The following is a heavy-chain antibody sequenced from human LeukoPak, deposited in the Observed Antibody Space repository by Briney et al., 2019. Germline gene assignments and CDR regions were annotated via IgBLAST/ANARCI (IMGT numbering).Heavy chain of an antibody. V-gene: IGHV4-39*07. J-gene: IGHJ4*02. CDR2: IFYSGST. CDR3: AKDRSIGTYYTFDS. CDR1: SGSISTSNYY. D-gene: IGHD1-26*01. Sequence: SETLSLTCTVSSGSISTSNYYWGWVRQPPGKALEWIGNIFYSGSTYYSPSLKSRVTISLDTSRNQFSLKLNSVTAADTAVYYCAKDRSIGTYYTFDSWGQGTLVTVSS.